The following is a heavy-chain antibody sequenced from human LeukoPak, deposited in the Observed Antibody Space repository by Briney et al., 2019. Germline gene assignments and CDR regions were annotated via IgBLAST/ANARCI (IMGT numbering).Heavy chain of an antibody. V-gene: IGHV4-59*01. Sequence: SETLSLTCTVSGGSISSYYWSWIRQPPGKGLEWIGYVYYSGSTNYNPSLKSRVTISVDTSKNQFSLKLSSVTAADTAVYYCARDLSGSEDYWGQGTLVTVSS. CDR2: VYYSGST. CDR3: ARDLSGSEDY. J-gene: IGHJ4*02. D-gene: IGHD1-26*01. CDR1: GGSISSYY.